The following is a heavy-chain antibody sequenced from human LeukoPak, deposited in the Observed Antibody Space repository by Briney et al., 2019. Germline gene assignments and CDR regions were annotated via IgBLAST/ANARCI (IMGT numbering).Heavy chain of an antibody. D-gene: IGHD6-13*01. Sequence: SETLSLTCTVSGGSISSDYWSWIRQPPGKGPEWIGYIYYSGSTNYNPSLKSRVTISVDTSKNQFSLKLSSVTAADTAVYYCASWRAAAGHSYWYFDLWGRGTLVTVSS. V-gene: IGHV4-59*01. CDR1: GGSISSDY. J-gene: IGHJ2*01. CDR2: IYYSGST. CDR3: ASWRAAAGHSYWYFDL.